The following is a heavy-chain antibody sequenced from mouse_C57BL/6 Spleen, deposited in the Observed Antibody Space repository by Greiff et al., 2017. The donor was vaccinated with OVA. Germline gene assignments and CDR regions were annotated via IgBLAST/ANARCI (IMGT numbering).Heavy chain of an antibody. CDR3: ARHERGIYYDYDEAWFAY. CDR2: FYPGSGSI. D-gene: IGHD2-4*01. Sequence: QVQLQQSGAELVKPGASVKLSCKASGYTFTEYTIHWVKQRSGQGLKWIGWFYPGSGSIKYNEKFKDKATLTADKSSSTVYMELSRLTSEDSAVYFCARHERGIYYDYDEAWFAYWGQGTLVTVSA. V-gene: IGHV1-62-2*01. CDR1: GYTFTEYT. J-gene: IGHJ3*01.